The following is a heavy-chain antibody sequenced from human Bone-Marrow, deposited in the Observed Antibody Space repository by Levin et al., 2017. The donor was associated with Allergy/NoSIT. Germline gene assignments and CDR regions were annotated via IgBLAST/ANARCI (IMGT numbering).Heavy chain of an antibody. D-gene: IGHD3-10*01. CDR1: GYQFTDFW. CDR2: IYPGDSET. Sequence: GSLRLSCQGSGYQFTDFWIGWVRQLPGKGLEWMGNIYPGDSETRSSPSFQGQVTISVDKSINTAYLQWDSLRASDTAMYFCARQSDELPPYDGEWVEEHYLDYWGQGTLVTVSS. V-gene: IGHV5-51*01. CDR3: ARQSDELPPYDGEWVEEHYLDY. J-gene: IGHJ4*02.